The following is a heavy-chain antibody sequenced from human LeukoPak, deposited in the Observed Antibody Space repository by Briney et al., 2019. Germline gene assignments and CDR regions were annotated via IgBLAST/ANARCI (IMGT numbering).Heavy chain of an antibody. CDR1: GFTFRTYA. CDR3: AKEVGAAAFSHPIDY. Sequence: GGSLRLTCAASGFTFRTYAMSWVRQAPGKGLEWVAAINGGGGNTNYADSVKGRFTISRDHSRDTLYLQMNSLRVEDMAVYYCAKEVGAAAFSHPIDYWGQGTLVTVSS. CDR2: INGGGGNT. D-gene: IGHD6-13*01. V-gene: IGHV3-23*01. J-gene: IGHJ4*02.